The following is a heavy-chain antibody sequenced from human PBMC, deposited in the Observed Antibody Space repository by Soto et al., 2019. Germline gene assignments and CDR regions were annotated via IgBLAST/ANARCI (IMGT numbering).Heavy chain of an antibody. J-gene: IGHJ4*02. CDR1: GGTFSSYA. Sequence: QVQLVQSGAEVKKPGSSVKVSCKASGGTFSSYAISWVRQAPGQGLEWMGGIIPIFGTANYAQKFQGRVTVTADEATGTDYMELSSLRSEAADVYYCAQQWLVPPVDYWGQGTLVTVSS. CDR2: IIPIFGTA. CDR3: AQQWLVPPVDY. V-gene: IGHV1-69*12. D-gene: IGHD6-19*01.